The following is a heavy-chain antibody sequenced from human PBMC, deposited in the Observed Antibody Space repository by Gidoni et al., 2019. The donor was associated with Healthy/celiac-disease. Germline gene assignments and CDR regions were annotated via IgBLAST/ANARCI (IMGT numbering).Heavy chain of an antibody. V-gene: IGHV2-5*02. CDR2: IYWDDDK. D-gene: IGHD6-19*01. Sequence: QITLKESGPTLVKPTQTLTLTCTFSGFSLRTSGVGVGWIRQPPGKALEWLALIYWDDDKRYSPSLKSRLTITKDTSKNQVVLTMTNMDPVDTATYYCAHSLSSGWYLWYFDLWGRGTLVTVSS. CDR1: GFSLRTSGVG. CDR3: AHSLSSGWYLWYFDL. J-gene: IGHJ2*01.